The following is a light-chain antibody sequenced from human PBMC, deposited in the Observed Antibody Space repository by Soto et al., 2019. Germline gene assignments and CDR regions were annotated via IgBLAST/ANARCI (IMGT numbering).Light chain of an antibody. J-gene: IGLJ3*02. CDR1: SGHSSYA. V-gene: IGLV4-69*01. CDR2: LNSDGSH. CDR3: QTWGTGIPGV. Sequence: QPVLTQSPSASASLGASVKLTCTLSSGHSSYAIAWHQQQPEKGPRYLMKLNSDGSHSKGDGIPDRFSGSSSGAKRYLTISSLQSEDEADYYCQTWGTGIPGVFGGGTKLTVL.